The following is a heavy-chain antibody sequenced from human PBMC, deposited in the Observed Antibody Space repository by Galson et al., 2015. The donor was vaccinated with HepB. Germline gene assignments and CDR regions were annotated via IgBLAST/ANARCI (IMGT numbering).Heavy chain of an antibody. CDR3: VRDRLHSFDY. V-gene: IGHV1-18*04. CDR2: ISTNSGNT. Sequence: SVKVSCKASGYTFTSNGISWVRQAPGQGLEWMGWISTNSGNTKYAQKLQGRVTMTTDTSTSTAYMELRRLRSDGTAIYYCVRDRLHSFDYWGQGTLVTVSS. CDR1: GYTFTSNG. J-gene: IGHJ4*02.